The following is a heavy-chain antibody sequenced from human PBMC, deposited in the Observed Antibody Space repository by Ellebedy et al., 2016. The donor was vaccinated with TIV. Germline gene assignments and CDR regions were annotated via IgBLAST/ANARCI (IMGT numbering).Heavy chain of an antibody. CDR3: ARALTLPAMREKTLHHFDY. V-gene: IGHV3-7*03. CDR2: MKQDGSEK. Sequence: PGGSLRLSCAASGFIFSNYWMTWVRQTPGKGLEWVAHMKQDGSEKYYSYSVKGRFTISRDNARKSLYLKMNSRRGEDTAVYYCARALTLPAMREKTLHHFDYWGQGTLVTVSS. CDR1: GFIFSNYW. D-gene: IGHD3-9*01. J-gene: IGHJ4*02.